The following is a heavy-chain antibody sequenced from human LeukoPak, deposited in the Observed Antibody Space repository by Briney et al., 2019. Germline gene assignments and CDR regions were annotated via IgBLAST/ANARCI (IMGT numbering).Heavy chain of an antibody. D-gene: IGHD2-2*01. V-gene: IGHV7-4-1*02. CDR2: INTNTGNP. CDR3: ARDMSYQLLWMSGSVDAFDI. CDR1: GYTFTSYA. Sequence: ASVKVSCKASGYTFTSYAMNWVRQAPGQGLEWMGWINTNTGNPTYAQGFTGRFVFSLDTSVSTAYLQISSLKAEDTAVYYCARDMSYQLLWMSGSVDAFDIWGQGTMVTVSS. J-gene: IGHJ3*02.